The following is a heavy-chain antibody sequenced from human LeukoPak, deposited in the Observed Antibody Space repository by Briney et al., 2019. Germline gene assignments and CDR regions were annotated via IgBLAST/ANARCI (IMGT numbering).Heavy chain of an antibody. CDR2: ISPDGSNT. CDR3: VPKGTEGY. V-gene: IGHV3-64D*06. CDR1: GFTFSRYA. Sequence: GGSLRLSCAASGFTFSRYAMHWVRQAPGKGLEYVSAISPDGSNTYYADSVKGRFSISRDNSKNTLYLQMSSLRPEDTAVYYCVPKGTEGYWGQGTLVTVSS. J-gene: IGHJ4*02.